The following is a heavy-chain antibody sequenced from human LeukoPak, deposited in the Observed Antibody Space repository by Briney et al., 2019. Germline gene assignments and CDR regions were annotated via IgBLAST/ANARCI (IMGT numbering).Heavy chain of an antibody. J-gene: IGHJ6*02. Sequence: PSETLSLTCTVSGGSISSYYWSWIRQPAGKGLEWIGRIYTSGSTNYNPSLKSRVTMSVDTSKNQFSRKLSSVTAADTAVYYCARDRNELWFGELADGMDVWGQGTTVTVSS. CDR2: IYTSGST. CDR1: GGSISSYY. CDR3: ARDRNELWFGELADGMDV. V-gene: IGHV4-4*07. D-gene: IGHD3-10*01.